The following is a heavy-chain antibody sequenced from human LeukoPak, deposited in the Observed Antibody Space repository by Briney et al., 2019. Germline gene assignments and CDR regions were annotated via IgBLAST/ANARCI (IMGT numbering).Heavy chain of an antibody. D-gene: IGHD4-17*01. CDR3: ARRQDYADYDLGAFDI. J-gene: IGHJ3*02. CDR1: GGSIRSYY. Sequence: SETLSLTCTVSGGSIRSYYWSWIRLPPGKGLEWIGYIYYSGITKYNPSLKSRATISVDTSRYQVSLKLNSVTAADTAVYYCARRQDYADYDLGAFDIWGQGTMVTVSS. CDR2: IYYSGIT. V-gene: IGHV4-59*01.